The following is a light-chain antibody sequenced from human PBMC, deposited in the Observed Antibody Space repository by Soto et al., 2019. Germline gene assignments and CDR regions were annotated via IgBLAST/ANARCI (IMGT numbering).Light chain of an antibody. V-gene: IGKV1-39*01. Sequence: DIQMTQSPSSLSASVGDRVTITCRASQSISSSLNWYQQKPWKPPKLLIYTASTLQSGVPSRFSGSGSGTDFTLTISSLQPEDFATYYCQQSYNTPLTFGGGTKVEIQ. CDR3: QQSYNTPLT. CDR1: QSISSS. CDR2: TAS. J-gene: IGKJ4*01.